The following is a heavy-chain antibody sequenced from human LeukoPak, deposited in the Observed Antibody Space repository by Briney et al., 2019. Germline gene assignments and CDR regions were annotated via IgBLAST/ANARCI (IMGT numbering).Heavy chain of an antibody. J-gene: IGHJ4*02. Sequence: PGRSLRLSCAASGFTFSSYAMHWVRQAPGKGLEWVAVISSDGSNKYSADSVKGRFTASRDNSKNTLYLQMNSLRPDDTAVYYCARASSIVVAPAPDYCGQGTLVTVSP. V-gene: IGHV3-30*04. CDR2: ISSDGSNK. CDR1: GFTFSSYA. D-gene: IGHD2-2*01. CDR3: ARASSIVVAPAPDY.